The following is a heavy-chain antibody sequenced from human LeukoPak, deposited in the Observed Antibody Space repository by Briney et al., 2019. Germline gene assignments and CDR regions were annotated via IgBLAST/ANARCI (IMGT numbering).Heavy chain of an antibody. CDR2: IIPIFGTA. Sequence: SVKVSCKASGGTFSSYAISWVRQAPGQGLEWMGRIIPIFGTANYAQKFQGRVTITTDESTSTAYMELSSLRSEDTAVYYCARGGYYGSGLNWFDPWGPGTLVTVSS. V-gene: IGHV1-69*05. CDR1: GGTFSSYA. D-gene: IGHD3-10*01. J-gene: IGHJ5*02. CDR3: ARGGYYGSGLNWFDP.